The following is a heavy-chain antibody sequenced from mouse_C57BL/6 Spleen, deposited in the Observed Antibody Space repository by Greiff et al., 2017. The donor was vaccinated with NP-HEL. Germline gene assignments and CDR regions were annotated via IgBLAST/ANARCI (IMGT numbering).Heavy chain of an antibody. V-gene: IGHV1-76*01. CDR2: IYPGSGNT. CDR1: GYTFTDYY. D-gene: IGHD2-5*01. CDR3: ARSLYSNHHLAFAY. J-gene: IGHJ3*01. Sequence: VQLQQSGAELVRPGASVKLSCKASGYTFTDYYINWVKQRPGQGLEWIARIYPGSGNTYYNEKFKGKATLTAEKSSSTAYMQLSSLTSEDSAVYFCARSLYSNHHLAFAYWGQGTLVTVSA.